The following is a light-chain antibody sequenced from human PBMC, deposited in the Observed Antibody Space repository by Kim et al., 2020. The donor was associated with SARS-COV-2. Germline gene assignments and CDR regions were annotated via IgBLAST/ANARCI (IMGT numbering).Light chain of an antibody. CDR1: RTDIGAYNY. V-gene: IGLV2-14*03. Sequence: QSALTQPASVSGSPGQTITISCTGTRTDIGAYNYVSWYQQHPGKAPKVLIYDVSIRPSGISNRFSGSKSGNTASLTISGLQAEDEADYYCSSHTTTSPYVFGTGTKVTVL. CDR3: SSHTTTSPYV. CDR2: DVS. J-gene: IGLJ1*01.